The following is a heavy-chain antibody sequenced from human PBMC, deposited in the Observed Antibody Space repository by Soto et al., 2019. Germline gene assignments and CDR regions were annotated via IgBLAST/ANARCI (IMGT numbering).Heavy chain of an antibody. Sequence: QVQLVESGGGVVQPGRSLRLSCAASGFTFSSYAMHWGRQATGKGLEWLAVISYDASNNYYADSVKGRFTISSDNSKNTLYLQMNRLRAEYTAVYYCARARCTIGVCFDYYYGMDVWGQGTTVTVAS. CDR3: ARARCTIGVCFDYYYGMDV. D-gene: IGHD2-8*01. V-gene: IGHV3-30-3*01. CDR1: GFTFSSYA. CDR2: ISYDASNN. J-gene: IGHJ6*01.